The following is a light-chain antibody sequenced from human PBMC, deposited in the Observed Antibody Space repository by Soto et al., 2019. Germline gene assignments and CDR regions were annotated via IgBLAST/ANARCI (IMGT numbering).Light chain of an antibody. CDR2: GVN. CDR1: SSDIGGSTY. Sequence: QSALTQPASVSGSPGQSITISCAGTSSDIGGSTYVSWYQQHPGKAPKLMIYGVNNRPSGVSNRFSGSKSGNTASLTISGLQAEDEADYFCYSSRSSSSTVYVFGTGTKVTVL. CDR3: YSSRSSSSTVYV. V-gene: IGLV2-14*03. J-gene: IGLJ1*01.